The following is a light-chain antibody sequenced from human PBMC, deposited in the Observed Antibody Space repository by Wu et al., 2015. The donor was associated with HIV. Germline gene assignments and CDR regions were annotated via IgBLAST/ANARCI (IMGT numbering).Light chain of an antibody. CDR3: HQRFTWPLT. CDR1: QSINGH. CDR2: DAS. J-gene: IGKJ5*01. V-gene: IGKV3-11*01. Sequence: EIVLTQSPGTLSLSPGERATLSCRASQSINGHLAWFQQKPGQPPRLLIYDASNRAAGIPTRFSGSGSGTDFSLTISSLEPEDFTIYYCHQRFTWPLTFGQGTRLEIK.